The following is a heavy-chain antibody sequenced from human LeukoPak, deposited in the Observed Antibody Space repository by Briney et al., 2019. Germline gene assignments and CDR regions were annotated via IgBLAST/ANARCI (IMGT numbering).Heavy chain of an antibody. V-gene: IGHV4-34*01. CDR2: INHSGTT. CDR3: ARSYDYVWGSYRYTPTFDY. J-gene: IGHJ4*02. D-gene: IGHD3-16*02. CDR1: GGTFSGYY. Sequence: SETLSLTCAVYGGTFSGYYWNWIRQPPGEGLEWIGEINHSGTTNYYPSLKTRVTISVDTSKTQFSLKVRSVTAGDTAVYYCARSYDYVWGSYRYTPTFDYWGQGNLVTVSS.